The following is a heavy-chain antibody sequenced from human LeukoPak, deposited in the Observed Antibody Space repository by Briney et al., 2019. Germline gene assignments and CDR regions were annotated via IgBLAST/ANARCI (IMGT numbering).Heavy chain of an antibody. CDR3: ARGLPFDY. CDR1: GFTISSYA. D-gene: IGHD5/OR15-5a*01. CDR2: ISYDGSNK. J-gene: IGHJ4*02. V-gene: IGHV3-30-3*01. Sequence: GGSLRLSCAASGFTISSYAMHWVRQAPGKGLEWVAVISYDGSNKYYADSVKGRFTISRDNSKNTLYLQMNSLRAEDTAVYYCARGLPFDYWGQGTLVTVSS.